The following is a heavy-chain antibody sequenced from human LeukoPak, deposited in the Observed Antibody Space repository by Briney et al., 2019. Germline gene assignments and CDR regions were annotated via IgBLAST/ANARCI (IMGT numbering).Heavy chain of an antibody. CDR3: ASSTGYSYGYFDY. CDR2: ISIGSTYI. D-gene: IGHD5-18*01. V-gene: IGHV3-21*01. J-gene: IGHJ4*02. CDR1: GITFSRYS. Sequence: GGSLRLSCAASGITFSRYSMNWVRQAPGKGLEWVSSISIGSTYIYYADSVKGRFTISRDNAKNSLYLQMNSLRAEDTAVYYCASSTGYSYGYFDYWGQGTLVTVSS.